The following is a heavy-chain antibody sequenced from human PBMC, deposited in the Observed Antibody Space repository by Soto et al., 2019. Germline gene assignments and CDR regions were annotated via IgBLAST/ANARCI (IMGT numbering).Heavy chain of an antibody. CDR3: ARDDDRSDNGLEM. V-gene: IGHV3-33*05. D-gene: IGHD2-8*01. CDR1: GFTFSKYG. CDR2: ILHDGGDQ. J-gene: IGHJ3*02. Sequence: QVQLVESGGGVVQPGRSLRLSCAASGFTFSKYGMHWVRQAPGKGLEGVAVILHDGGDQRYGDPVKGRFTISRDNSKNTLYLQINSLRVEDTAVYYCARDDDRSDNGLEMWGQGTMVPVSS.